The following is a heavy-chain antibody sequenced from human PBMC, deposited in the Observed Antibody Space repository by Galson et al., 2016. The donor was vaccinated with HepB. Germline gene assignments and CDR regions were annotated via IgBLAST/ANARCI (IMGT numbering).Heavy chain of an antibody. CDR3: ARRSYSNYIDS. D-gene: IGHD4-11*01. Sequence: TLSLTCAVYGGSFRDYYWSWVRQPPGRGLEWIGEINHGGPATYNPSLKSRVTISVDTSRNQFSLRLDSVTAADTGVYYCARRSYSNYIDSWGQGILVTVSS. CDR1: GGSFRDYY. CDR2: INHGGPA. V-gene: IGHV4-34*01. J-gene: IGHJ4*02.